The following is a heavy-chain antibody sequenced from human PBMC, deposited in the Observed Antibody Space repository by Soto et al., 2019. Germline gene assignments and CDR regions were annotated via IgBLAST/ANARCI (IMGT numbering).Heavy chain of an antibody. J-gene: IGHJ4*02. D-gene: IGHD6-19*01. CDR1: GFTLSSYW. V-gene: IGHV3-74*01. Sequence: EVQLVESGGGLVQPGGSLRLSCAASGFTLSSYWMHWVRQAPGKGLVWVSRINSDGSRTSYADSVKGRITISRDNAKTTLYLQMNSLRAEDTAVYYCAVALSGPTAIGYCGQGTLVTVSS. CDR2: INSDGSRT. CDR3: AVALSGPTAIGY.